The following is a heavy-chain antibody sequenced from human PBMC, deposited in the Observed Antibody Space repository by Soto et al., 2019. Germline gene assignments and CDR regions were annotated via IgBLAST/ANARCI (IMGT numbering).Heavy chain of an antibody. Sequence: ASVKVSCKASGYTFTSYDINLVRQATGQGLEWMGYMIPNSGYTVYAQKFQGRLTMTRNTSISTAYMELTNLRSEDTAVYYCARRAGSYYFDPWGQGTLVTVSS. D-gene: IGHD2-15*01. CDR2: MIPNSGYT. CDR1: GYTFTSYD. V-gene: IGHV1-8*01. J-gene: IGHJ4*02. CDR3: ARRAGSYYFDP.